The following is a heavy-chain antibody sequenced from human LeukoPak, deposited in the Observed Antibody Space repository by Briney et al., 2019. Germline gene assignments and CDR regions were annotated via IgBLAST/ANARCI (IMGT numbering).Heavy chain of an antibody. J-gene: IGHJ4*02. D-gene: IGHD2-8*01. CDR1: GGSITSTNW. CDR3: SRENGAFSPFGY. V-gene: IGHV4-4*02. Sequence: PSETLSLTCTASGGSITSTNWWSWVRQPPGQGLEWIGEISLSGLTNYNPSLKSRVTMALDKSKNHLSLNLTSVTAADTAVYYCSRENGAFSPFGYWGQGTLVTVPS. CDR2: ISLSGLT.